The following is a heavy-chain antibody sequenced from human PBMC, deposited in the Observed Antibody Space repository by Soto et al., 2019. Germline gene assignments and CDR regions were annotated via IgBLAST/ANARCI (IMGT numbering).Heavy chain of an antibody. V-gene: IGHV3-66*01. D-gene: IGHD1-20*01. J-gene: IGHJ4*02. Sequence: EVQLVESGGGLVQPGGSLRLSCAASGFTVSSYSMSWVRQAPEKGLEWVSVIYAGGSTYYADSVTGRFTISRHYSKHTVYLQMNSLRAEDTAVDYCARVLYNVFSWGQGTLVTVSS. CDR1: GFTVSSYS. CDR3: ARVLYNVFS. CDR2: IYAGGST.